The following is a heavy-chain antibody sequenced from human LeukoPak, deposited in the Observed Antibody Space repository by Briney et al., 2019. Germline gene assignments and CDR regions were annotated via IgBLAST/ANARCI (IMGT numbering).Heavy chain of an antibody. D-gene: IGHD3-3*01. CDR2: FDPEDGET. CDR3: ATVQQENLEWLLPFAY. V-gene: IGHV1-24*01. CDR1: GYTFTGYY. Sequence: WASVKVSCKASGYTFTGYYLHWVRQAPGKGLEWMGGFDPEDGETIYAQKFQGRVTMTEDTSTDTAYMELSSLRSEDTAVYYCATVQQENLEWLLPFAYWGQGTLVTVSS. J-gene: IGHJ4*02.